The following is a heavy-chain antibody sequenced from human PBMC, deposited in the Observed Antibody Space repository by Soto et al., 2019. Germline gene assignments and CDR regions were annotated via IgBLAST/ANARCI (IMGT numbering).Heavy chain of an antibody. Sequence: GGSLRLSCAASGFTFSSYGMHWVRQAPGKGLEWVAVISYDGSNKYYADSVKGRFTISRDNSKNTLYLQMNSLRAEDTAVYYCAKNQRGYSYGYNYYYYGMDVWGQGTTVTVSS. CDR2: ISYDGSNK. CDR1: GFTFSSYG. CDR3: AKNQRGYSYGYNYYYYGMDV. V-gene: IGHV3-30*18. J-gene: IGHJ6*02. D-gene: IGHD5-18*01.